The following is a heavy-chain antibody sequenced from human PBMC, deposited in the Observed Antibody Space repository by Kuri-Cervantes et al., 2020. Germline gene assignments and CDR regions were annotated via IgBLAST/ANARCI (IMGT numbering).Heavy chain of an antibody. J-gene: IGHJ6*02. CDR2: ISAYNGNT. D-gene: IGHD6-19*01. CDR3: ARVCPAYSSGWYIYYYYGMGV. Sequence: ASVKVSCKASGYTFTSYGISWVRQAPGQGLEWMGWISAYNGNTNYAQKLQGRVTMTTDTPTSTAYMELRSLRSDDTAVYYCARVCPAYSSGWYIYYYYGMGVWGQGTTVTVSS. V-gene: IGHV1-18*01. CDR1: GYTFTSYG.